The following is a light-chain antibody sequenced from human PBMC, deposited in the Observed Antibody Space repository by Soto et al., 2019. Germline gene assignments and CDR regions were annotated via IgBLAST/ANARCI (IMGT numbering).Light chain of an antibody. J-gene: IGLJ1*01. CDR2: DVS. V-gene: IGLV2-11*01. Sequence: QSALTQPRSVSGSPGQSVTISCTGTSSDVGGYNSVSWYQQHPGKTPKLIIYDVSKRPSGVPDRFSGSKSGNTASLTISGLQAEYEADYYCFSYAGSYIYVFGTGTKVTVL. CDR1: SSDVGGYNS. CDR3: FSYAGSYIYV.